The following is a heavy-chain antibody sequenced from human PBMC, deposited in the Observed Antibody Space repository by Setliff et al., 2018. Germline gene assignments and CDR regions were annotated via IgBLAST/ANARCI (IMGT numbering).Heavy chain of an antibody. V-gene: IGHV7-4-1*02. D-gene: IGHD3-16*01. Sequence: GASVKVSCKASGYTFSSYARGWMRQAPGQRLEWMGWINTNTGNPSYAQDFTGRLVFSLDTSVSTAYLQISSLKAEDSAVYFCARSRAPRVVLAADFDFWGQGTLVTVSS. CDR1: GYTFSSYA. J-gene: IGHJ4*02. CDR3: ARSRAPRVVLAADFDF. CDR2: INTNTGNP.